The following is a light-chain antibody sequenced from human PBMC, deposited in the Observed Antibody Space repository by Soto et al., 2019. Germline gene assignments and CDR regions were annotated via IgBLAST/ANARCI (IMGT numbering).Light chain of an antibody. J-gene: IGLJ2*01. CDR3: TSFVSGSTLRV. CDR2: EVS. CDR1: SSDVGGYNY. V-gene: IGLV2-14*01. Sequence: QSALTQPASVSGSPGQSITISCTGTSSDVGGYNYVSWYQQHPGKAPKLMIYEVSNRPSGVSNRFSGSKSGNTASLTISGLQAEDEADYYCTSFVSGSTLRVFGGGTKLTVL.